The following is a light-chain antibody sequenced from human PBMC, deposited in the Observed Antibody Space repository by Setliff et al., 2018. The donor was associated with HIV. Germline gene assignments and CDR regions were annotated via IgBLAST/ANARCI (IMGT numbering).Light chain of an antibody. J-gene: IGLJ1*01. V-gene: IGLV2-14*01. CDR2: EVS. CDR3: SSYRGGNTLFV. Sequence: QSALAQPASVSGSPGQSITISCSGTRFDVGAYNYVSWYQQHPGKAPKLVIYEVSNRPSGVSNRFSGSKSGNTASLTISGLQAEDEADYFCSSYRGGNTLFVLGPGTKVTVL. CDR1: RFDVGAYNY.